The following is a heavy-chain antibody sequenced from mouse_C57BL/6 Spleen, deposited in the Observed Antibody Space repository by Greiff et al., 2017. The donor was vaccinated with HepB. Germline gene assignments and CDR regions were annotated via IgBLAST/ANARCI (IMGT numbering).Heavy chain of an antibody. CDR3: AREATTVVDYFDY. CDR1: GYTFTDYN. V-gene: IGHV1-22*01. D-gene: IGHD1-1*01. Sequence: VQLQQSGPELVKPGASVKMSCKASGYTFTDYNMHWVKQSHGKSLEWIGYINPNNGGTSYNQKFKGKATLTVNKSSSTAYMELRSLTSEDSAVYYCAREATTVVDYFDYWGQGTTLTVSS. CDR2: INPNNGGT. J-gene: IGHJ2*01.